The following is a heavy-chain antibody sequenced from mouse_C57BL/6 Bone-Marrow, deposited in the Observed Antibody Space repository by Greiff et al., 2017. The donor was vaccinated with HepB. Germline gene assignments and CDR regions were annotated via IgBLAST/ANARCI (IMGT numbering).Heavy chain of an antibody. V-gene: IGHV1-15*01. J-gene: IGHJ2*01. CDR2: IDPETGGT. Sequence: QVQLKESGAELVRPGASVTLSCKASGYTFTDYEMHWVKQTPVHGLEWIGAIDPETGGTAYNQKFKGKAILTADKSSSTAYMELRSLTSEDSAVYYCTTYDGYCFDYWGQGTTLTVSS. CDR1: GYTFTDYE. CDR3: TTYDGYCFDY. D-gene: IGHD2-3*01.